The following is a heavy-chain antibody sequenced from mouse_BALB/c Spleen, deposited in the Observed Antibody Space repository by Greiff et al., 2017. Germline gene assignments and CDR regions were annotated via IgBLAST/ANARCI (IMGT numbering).Heavy chain of an antibody. J-gene: IGHJ2*01. CDR3: ARITTVVATYYFDY. D-gene: IGHD1-1*01. V-gene: IGHV1-69*01. CDR1: GYTFTDYW. Sequence: QVQLQQPGAELVMPGASVKMSCKASGYTFTDYWMHWVKQRPGQGLEWIGAIDTSDSYTSYNQKFKGKATLTVDESSSTAYMQLSSLTSEDSEVYYCARITTVVATYYFDYWGQGTTLTVSS. CDR2: IDTSDSYT.